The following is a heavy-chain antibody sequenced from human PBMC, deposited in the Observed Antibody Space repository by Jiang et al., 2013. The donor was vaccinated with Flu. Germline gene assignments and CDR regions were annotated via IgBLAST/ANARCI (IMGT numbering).Heavy chain of an antibody. CDR2: IYWDDDK. V-gene: IGHV2-5*02. CDR1: GFSLTSRGVG. D-gene: IGHD3-22*01. CDR3: AHLKPTRIHSYDSDGYYAVSPDYWYFDL. Sequence: KPTQTLTLTCTFSGFSLTSRGVGVGWIRQPPGKALEWLALIYWDDDKRYNPSLKNRLTITQDSSKNQVVLRMTNMDPVDTATYFCAHLKPTRIHSYDSDGYYAVSPDYWYFDLWGRGTLVSVSS. J-gene: IGHJ2*01.